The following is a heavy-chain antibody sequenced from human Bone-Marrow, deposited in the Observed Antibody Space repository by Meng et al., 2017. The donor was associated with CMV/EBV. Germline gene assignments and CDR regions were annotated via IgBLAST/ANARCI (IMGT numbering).Heavy chain of an antibody. J-gene: IGHJ6*02. CDR2: ISAYNRNT. D-gene: IGHD3-3*01. V-gene: IGHV1-18*01. Sequence: ASVKVSCKASGYTFTSYGISWVRQAPGQGLEWMGWISAYNRNTNYAQKLQGRVTMTTDTSTSTAYMELRSLRSDDTAVYYCARDSGKYYVFSYYYYGMDVWGQGTTVTVSS. CDR1: GYTFTSYG. CDR3: ARDSGKYYVFSYYYYGMDV.